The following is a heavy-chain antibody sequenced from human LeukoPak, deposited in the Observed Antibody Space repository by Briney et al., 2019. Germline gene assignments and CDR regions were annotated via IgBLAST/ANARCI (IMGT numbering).Heavy chain of an antibody. V-gene: IGHV4-39*06. J-gene: IGHJ5*02. CDR3: ARDLRYGSGSYYSFDP. D-gene: IGHD3-10*01. CDR1: GGSISSSSYY. CDR2: NYYSGST. Sequence: PSETLSLTCTVSGGSISSSSYYWGWIRQPPGKGLEGIGSNYYSGSTYYNVSLKSRVTIAVDASKNEYGLKQSSVTAADTAVYYCARDLRYGSGSYYSFDPWGQGTLVTVSS.